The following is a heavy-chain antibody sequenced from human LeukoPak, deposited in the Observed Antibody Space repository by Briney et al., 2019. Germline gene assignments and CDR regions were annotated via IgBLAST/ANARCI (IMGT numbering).Heavy chain of an antibody. CDR2: INPNSGGT. V-gene: IGHV1-2*02. Sequence: GASVKVSCKASGYTFTGYYMHWVRQAPGQGLEWMGWINPNSGGTNYAQKFQGRVTMTRDTSISTAYMELSRLKASDTAMYYCAIVYYDFWSGYSDAFDIWGQGTMVTVSS. D-gene: IGHD3-3*01. J-gene: IGHJ3*02. CDR3: AIVYYDFWSGYSDAFDI. CDR1: GYTFTGYY.